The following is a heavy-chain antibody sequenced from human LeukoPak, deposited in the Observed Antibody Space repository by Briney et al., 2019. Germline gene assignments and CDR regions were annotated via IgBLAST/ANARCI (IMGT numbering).Heavy chain of an antibody. CDR1: GFTVSSNY. CDR3: ARDKSSWYPLHAFDI. D-gene: IGHD6-13*01. V-gene: IGHV3-53*01. CDR2: IYSGGST. J-gene: IGHJ3*02. Sequence: PGGSLRLSCAASGFTVSSNYMSWVRQAPGKGLEWVSAIYSGGSTYYADSVKGRFTISRDNAKNSLYLQMNSLRAEDTAVYYCARDKSSWYPLHAFDIWGQGTMVTVSS.